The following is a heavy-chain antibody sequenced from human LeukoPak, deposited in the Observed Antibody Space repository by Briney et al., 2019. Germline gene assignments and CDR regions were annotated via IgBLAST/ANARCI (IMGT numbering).Heavy chain of an antibody. CDR2: INPNSGGT. CDR3: ARDKPNRGSEWEQINHPYYDY. Sequence: GASVKVSCKASGYTFTGYYMHWVRQAPGQGLEWVGWINPNSGGTNYAQKFQGRVTMPRDTSISTAYMELSRLRSDDTAVYYRARDKPNRGSEWEQINHPYYDYWGQGTLVTVSS. D-gene: IGHD1-26*01. CDR1: GYTFTGYY. V-gene: IGHV1-2*02. J-gene: IGHJ4*02.